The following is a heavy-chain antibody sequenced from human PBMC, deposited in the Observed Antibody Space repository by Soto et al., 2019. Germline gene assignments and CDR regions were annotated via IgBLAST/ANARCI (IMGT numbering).Heavy chain of an antibody. CDR3: ARLYYDYV. D-gene: IGHD3-3*01. Sequence: GGSLRLSCAASGFRFSDFYMNWVRQAAGKGLEWIAYISYDSDTIQYADSVKGRFTISRDNAKNSLYLQMNSLRDEDTAVYYCARLYYDYVWGQGTTVTVSS. J-gene: IGHJ6*02. CDR2: ISYDSDTI. V-gene: IGHV3-48*02. CDR1: GFRFSDFY.